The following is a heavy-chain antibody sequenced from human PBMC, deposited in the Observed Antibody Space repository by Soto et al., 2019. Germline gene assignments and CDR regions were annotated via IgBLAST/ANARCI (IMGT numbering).Heavy chain of an antibody. D-gene: IGHD1-26*01. V-gene: IGHV3-64D*06. CDR3: VKDRVGATRTLDY. CDR1: GFTFSSYA. Sequence: GGSLRLSCSASGFTFSSYAMHWVRRAPGKGLEYVSAISSNGGSTYYADSVKGRFTISRDNSKNTLYLQMSSLRAEDTAVYYCVKDRVGATRTLDYWGQGTLVTVSS. CDR2: ISSNGGST. J-gene: IGHJ4*02.